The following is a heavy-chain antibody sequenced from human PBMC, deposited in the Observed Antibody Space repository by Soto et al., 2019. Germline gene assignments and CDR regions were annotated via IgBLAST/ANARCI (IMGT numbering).Heavy chain of an antibody. CDR1: GYTFTSYA. Sequence: ASVKVSCKASGYTFTSYAMHWVSQSPGQRLEWMRWINAGNGNTKYSQKFQGRVTITRDTSASTAYKELSSLRSEDTAVYYCARDNYDFCCGYYTPRLHYYYMDVWGKGTTVTVSS. CDR2: INAGNGNT. J-gene: IGHJ6*03. V-gene: IGHV1-3*01. D-gene: IGHD3-3*01. CDR3: ARDNYDFCCGYYTPRLHYYYMDV.